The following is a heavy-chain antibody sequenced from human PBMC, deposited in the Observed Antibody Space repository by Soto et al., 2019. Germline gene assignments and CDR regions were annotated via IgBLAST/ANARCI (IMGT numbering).Heavy chain of an antibody. CDR2: TSYDGSYE. D-gene: IGHD1-20*01. CDR1: GFTFSSYA. J-gene: IGHJ6*02. CDR3: AKSRRITADYYYGMDV. V-gene: IGHV3-30*18. Sequence: QVQLVESGGGVVQPGRSLRLSCAASGFTFSSYAMHWVRQAPGKGLEWVAITSYDGSYEYFADSVKGRFTTSRDNSKNTLYLQMSSLKAEDTAVYYCAKSRRITADYYYGMDVWGQGTTVTVSS.